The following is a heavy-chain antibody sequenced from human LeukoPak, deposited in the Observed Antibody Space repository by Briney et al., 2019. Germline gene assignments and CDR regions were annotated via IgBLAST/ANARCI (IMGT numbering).Heavy chain of an antibody. Sequence: ASVKVSCQASGYTFTGYYMHWVRPAAGQGLEWMGWINPNSGGTNYAQKFQGRVTMTRDTSMSTAYMELSRLRSDDTAVYYCARGVDTCYGSGSSPGDPWGQGTLVTVSS. CDR3: ARGVDTCYGSGSSPGDP. J-gene: IGHJ5*02. CDR2: INPNSGGT. V-gene: IGHV1-2*02. CDR1: GYTFTGYY. D-gene: IGHD3-10*01.